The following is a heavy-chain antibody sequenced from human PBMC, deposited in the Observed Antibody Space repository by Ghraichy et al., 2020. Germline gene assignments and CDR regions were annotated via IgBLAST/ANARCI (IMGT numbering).Heavy chain of an antibody. V-gene: IGHV4-59*01. CDR2: IYYSGST. Sequence: SETLSLTCTVSGGSISSYYWSWIRQPPGKGLEWIGYIYYSGSTNYNPSLKSRVTISVDTSKNQFSLKLSSVTAADTAVYYCARDSRSYDFWSGSIYGMDVWGQGTTVTVSS. J-gene: IGHJ6*02. D-gene: IGHD3-3*01. CDR3: ARDSRSYDFWSGSIYGMDV. CDR1: GGSISSYY.